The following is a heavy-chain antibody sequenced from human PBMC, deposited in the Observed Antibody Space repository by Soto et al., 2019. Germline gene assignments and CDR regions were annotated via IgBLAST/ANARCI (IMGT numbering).Heavy chain of an antibody. D-gene: IGHD6-19*01. CDR2: ISYDGSNK. V-gene: IGHV3-30-3*01. CDR3: ARDISLAGTATGDY. Sequence: GGSLRLSCAASGFTFSSYAMHWVRQAPGKGLEWVAVISYDGSNKYYADSVKGRFTISRDNSKNTLYLQMNSLRAEDTAVYYCARDISLAGTATGDYWGQGTLVTVSS. J-gene: IGHJ4*02. CDR1: GFTFSSYA.